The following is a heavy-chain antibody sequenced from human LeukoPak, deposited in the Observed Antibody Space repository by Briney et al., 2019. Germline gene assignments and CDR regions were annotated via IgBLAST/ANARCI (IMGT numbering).Heavy chain of an antibody. V-gene: IGHV3-23*01. D-gene: IGHD2-15*01. CDR3: AHCSGGSCYSYYYYMDV. Sequence: GGSLRLSCAASGFTFSSYGMSWVRQAPGKGLEWVSAISGSGGSTYYADSVKGRFTISRDNSKNTLYLQMNSLRAEDTAVYYCAHCSGGSCYSYYYYMDVWGKGTTVTISS. J-gene: IGHJ6*03. CDR1: GFTFSSYG. CDR2: ISGSGGST.